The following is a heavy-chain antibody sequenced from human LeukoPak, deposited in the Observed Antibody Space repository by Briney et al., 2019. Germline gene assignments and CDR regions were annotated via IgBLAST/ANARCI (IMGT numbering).Heavy chain of an antibody. CDR2: IRGGGAGA. CDR1: GFTFSNFA. J-gene: IGHJ3*02. D-gene: IGHD3-16*02. V-gene: IGHV3-23*01. Sequence: GGSLRLPCAASGFTFSNFAMAWVRQVPEKGLEWVSFIRGGGAGAHYAGSVRGRFTISRDNSKNTLYLEMNSLRADDTAVYYCAKASYSYGNDAFDIWGQGTKVTVSS. CDR3: AKASYSYGNDAFDI.